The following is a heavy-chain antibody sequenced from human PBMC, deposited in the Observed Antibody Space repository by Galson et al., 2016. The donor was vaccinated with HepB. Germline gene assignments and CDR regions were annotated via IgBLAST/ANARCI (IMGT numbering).Heavy chain of an antibody. J-gene: IGHJ4*02. CDR1: GDSVSSTTAA. CDR2: TYLRSKWYN. D-gene: IGHD2-15*01. V-gene: IGHV6-1*01. CDR3: AREDDGGIERYDYFDY. Sequence: CAISGDSVSSTTAAWNWFRQSASRGLEWLGRTYLRSKWYNNSASFVQGRITINPDTSKNLQLNSLTPEDTAVYYCAREDDGGIERYDYFDYWGQGTPVTVSS.